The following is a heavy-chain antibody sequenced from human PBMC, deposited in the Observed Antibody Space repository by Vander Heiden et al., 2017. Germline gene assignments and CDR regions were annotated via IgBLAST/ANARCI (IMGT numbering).Heavy chain of an antibody. CDR2: TKQDGSEK. D-gene: IGHD3-22*01. J-gene: IGHJ4*02. CDR3: ARDARYYDSSGYYSPFDY. Sequence: EVQLVESGGGLFQPGGSLRLSCAASGFTFGSHWVSWVRQAPGKGLEWVANTKQDGSEKYYVDSVKGRFTISRDNAKNSLYLQMNSLRAEDTAVYYCARDARYYDSSGYYSPFDYWGQGTLVTVSS. V-gene: IGHV3-7*01. CDR1: GFTFGSHW.